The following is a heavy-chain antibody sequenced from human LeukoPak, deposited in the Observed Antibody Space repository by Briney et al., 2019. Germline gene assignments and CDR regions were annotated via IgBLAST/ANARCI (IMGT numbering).Heavy chain of an antibody. Sequence: VGSLRLSCTASGITFSKYSMNWVRQAPGKGLEWVSSISETSRYMYYADSVRGRFTISRDNARNSLYLQMNGLRADDTAVYYRARMEDSSDYSVEVDHWGRGTLVTVSS. CDR2: ISETSRYM. CDR3: ARMEDSSDYSVEVDH. D-gene: IGHD3-22*01. J-gene: IGHJ4*02. CDR1: GITFSKYS. V-gene: IGHV3-21*01.